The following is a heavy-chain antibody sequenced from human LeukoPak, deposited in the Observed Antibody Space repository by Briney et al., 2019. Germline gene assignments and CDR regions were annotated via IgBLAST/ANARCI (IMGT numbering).Heavy chain of an antibody. D-gene: IGHD2-2*01. CDR2: INHSGST. J-gene: IGHJ4*02. CDR3: ASTPRVPAAFFDY. CDR1: GGSFSGYY. Sequence: SETLSLTCAVYGGSFSGYYWSWIRQPPGKGLEWIGEINHSGSTNYNPSLKSRVTISVDTSKNQFSLKLSSVTAADTAVYYCASTPRVPAAFFDYWGQGTLVTVPS. V-gene: IGHV4-34*01.